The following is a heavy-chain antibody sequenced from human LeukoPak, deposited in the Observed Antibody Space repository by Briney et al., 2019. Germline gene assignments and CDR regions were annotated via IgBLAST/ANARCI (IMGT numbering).Heavy chain of an antibody. V-gene: IGHV3-23*01. CDR2: ISGSGGST. J-gene: IGHJ3*02. CDR3: AKDPRWLGSGHYYRSPDAFDI. CDR1: GFTFSSYA. Sequence: GGSLRLSCAASGFTFSSYAMSWVRQAPGKGLEWVSAISGSGGSTYYADSVKGGFTISRDNSKNTLYLQMNSLRAEDTAVYYCAKDPRWLGSGHYYRSPDAFDIWGQGTMVTVSS. D-gene: IGHD3-22*01.